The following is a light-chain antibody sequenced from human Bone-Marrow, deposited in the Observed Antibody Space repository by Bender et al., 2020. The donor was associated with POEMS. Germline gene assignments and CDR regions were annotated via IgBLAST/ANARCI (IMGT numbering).Light chain of an antibody. CDR1: NSDIGVYNF. Sequence: QSALTQPASVSGSPGQSITISCTGTNSDIGVYNFVSWYQQHPGKAPKLLIYEVAKRPSGISDRFSGSKSGNTASLAISGLQTEDEADYFCCSYAGINTVLFGGGTTLTVL. J-gene: IGLJ2*01. V-gene: IGLV2-23*02. CDR2: EVA. CDR3: CSYAGINTVL.